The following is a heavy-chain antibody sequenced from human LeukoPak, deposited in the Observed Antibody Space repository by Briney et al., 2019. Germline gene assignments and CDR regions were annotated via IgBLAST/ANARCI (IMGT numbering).Heavy chain of an antibody. J-gene: IGHJ5*02. CDR3: AKGRRGFGPPNWFDP. V-gene: IGHV3-21*01. D-gene: IGHD3-10*01. Sequence: GGSLRLSCAASGFTFSSYSMNWVRQAPGKGLEWVSSISSSSSYIYYADSVKGRFTIPRDNAKNSLYLQMNSLRAEDTAVYYCAKGRRGFGPPNWFDPWGQGTLVTVSS. CDR1: GFTFSSYS. CDR2: ISSSSSYI.